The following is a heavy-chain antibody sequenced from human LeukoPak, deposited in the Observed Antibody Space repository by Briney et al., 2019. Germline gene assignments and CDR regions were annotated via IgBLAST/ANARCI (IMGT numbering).Heavy chain of an antibody. CDR2: INTNTGNP. CDR1: GYTFTSYA. J-gene: IGHJ4*02. V-gene: IGHV7-4-1*02. D-gene: IGHD6-13*01. CDR3: ARDDPYSSSWYYFDY. Sequence: ASVTVSCTASGYTFTSYAMNWVRQAPGQGLEWMGWINTNTGNPTYAQGFTGRFVFSLDTSVSTAYLQISSLKAEDTAVYYCARDDPYSSSWYYFDYWGQGTLVTVSS.